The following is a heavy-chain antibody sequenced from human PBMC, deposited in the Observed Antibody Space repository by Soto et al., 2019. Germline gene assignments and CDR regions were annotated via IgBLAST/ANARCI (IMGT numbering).Heavy chain of an antibody. Sequence: GGSLRLSCAASGFTFSSYAMSWVRQAPGKGLEWVSAISGSGGSTYYADSVKGRFTISRDNSKNTLYLQMNSLRAEDTAVYYCAKDLHSGGYYYYYYMDVWGKGTTVTVSS. CDR1: GFTFSSYA. CDR3: AKDLHSGGYYYYYYMDV. D-gene: IGHD3-16*01. CDR2: ISGSGGST. J-gene: IGHJ6*03. V-gene: IGHV3-23*01.